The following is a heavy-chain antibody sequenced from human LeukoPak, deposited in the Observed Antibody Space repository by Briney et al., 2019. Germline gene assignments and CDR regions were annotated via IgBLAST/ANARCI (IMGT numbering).Heavy chain of an antibody. CDR2: IRYDGSNN. CDR3: ARVVYSHGYCDRVTCPNWFDP. Sequence: GGSLRLSCAASGFTFSSYGMHWVRQAPGKGLEWVAFIRYDGSNNYYADSVKGRFTISRDNSKNTLYLQMNSLRAEDTAVYYCARVVYSHGYCDRVTCPNWFDPWGQGTLVTVSS. D-gene: IGHD2-2*03. V-gene: IGHV3-30*02. CDR1: GFTFSSYG. J-gene: IGHJ5*02.